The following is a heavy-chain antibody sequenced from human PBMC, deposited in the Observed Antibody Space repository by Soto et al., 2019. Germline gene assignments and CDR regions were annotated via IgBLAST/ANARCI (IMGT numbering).Heavy chain of an antibody. V-gene: IGHV3-23*01. D-gene: IGHD3-22*01. Sequence: SGGSLRLSCAASGFTFSSYAMSWVRQAPGKGLEWVSAISGSGGSTYYADSVKGRFTISRDNSKNTLYLQMNSLRAEDTAVYYCAKDLYYDSSGSHALDIWGQGAMVTVS. CDR3: AKDLYYDSSGSHALDI. CDR2: ISGSGGST. CDR1: GFTFSSYA. J-gene: IGHJ3*02.